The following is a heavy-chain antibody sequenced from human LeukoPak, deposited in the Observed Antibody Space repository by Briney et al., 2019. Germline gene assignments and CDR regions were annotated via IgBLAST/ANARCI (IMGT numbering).Heavy chain of an antibody. V-gene: IGHV5-51*01. J-gene: IGHJ4*02. CDR1: GYSFTNYW. D-gene: IGHD3-9*01. CDR2: IYPGDSDP. Sequence: GEALKISWKGSGYSFTNYWIGWVRQLPGKGLEWIGIIYPGDSDPRYSPSCEGQVTTSADKSISTAYLQWSSLKASDAAMYYCARLDIVTGSPFDYWGQGTLVSVSP. CDR3: ARLDIVTGSPFDY.